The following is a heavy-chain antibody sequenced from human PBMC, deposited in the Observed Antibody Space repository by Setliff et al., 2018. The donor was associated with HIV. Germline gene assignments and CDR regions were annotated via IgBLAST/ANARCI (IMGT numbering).Heavy chain of an antibody. CDR3: APEPRAQNWFDP. CDR2: IYYSGSA. D-gene: IGHD3-10*01. J-gene: IGHJ5*02. Sequence: SETLSLTCTVSGGSISSSTYYWAWIRQPPGKGLDWIGSIYYSGSAYYNPSLKSRVTILVDTSKNQFSLRLTSVTAADTAVYYCAPEPRAQNWFDPWGQGTLVTVS. V-gene: IGHV4-39*07. CDR1: GGSISSSTYY.